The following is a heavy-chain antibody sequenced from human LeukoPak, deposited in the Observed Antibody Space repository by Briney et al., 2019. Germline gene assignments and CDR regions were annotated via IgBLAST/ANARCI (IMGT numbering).Heavy chain of an antibody. D-gene: IGHD2-2*01. J-gene: IGHJ4*02. CDR1: GGSIRSSYYY. CDR2: IYDSGST. V-gene: IGHV4-39*07. CDR3: ARDRTHCSGTSCPSHYFDY. Sequence: SETLSLTCTVSGGSIRSSYYYWGWIRQPPGKGLEWIGSIYDSGSTYYNPSLKSRVTISLDTSKNQFSLKLSSVTAADTAVYYCARDRTHCSGTSCPSHYFDYWGRGTLVTVSS.